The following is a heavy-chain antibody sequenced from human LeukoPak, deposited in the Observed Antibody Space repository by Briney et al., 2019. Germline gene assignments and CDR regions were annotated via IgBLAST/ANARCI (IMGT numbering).Heavy chain of an antibody. CDR1: GFTFSSYA. J-gene: IGHJ3*02. V-gene: IGHV3-23*01. D-gene: IGHD3-22*01. CDR2: ISGSGGST. CDR3: AKGGYDSSGYYDAFDI. Sequence: GRSLRLSCAASGFTFSSYAMSWVRQAPGKGLEWVSAISGSGGSTYYADSVKGRFTISRDNSKNTLYLQMNSLRAEDTAVYYCAKGGYDSSGYYDAFDIWGQGTMVTVSS.